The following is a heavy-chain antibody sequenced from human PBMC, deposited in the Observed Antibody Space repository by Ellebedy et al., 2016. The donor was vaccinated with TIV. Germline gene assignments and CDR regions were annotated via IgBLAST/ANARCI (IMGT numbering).Heavy chain of an antibody. CDR3: ARLSIAEAGTRVDY. D-gene: IGHD6-19*01. CDR1: GGSISNYY. Sequence: MPSETLSLTCTVSGGSISNYYWSWIRQHPGKGLEWIGYIYYSGSTYYNPSLKSRVTISVDTSKNQFSLKLSSVTAADTAVYYCARLSIAEAGTRVDYWGQGTLVTVSS. V-gene: IGHV4-59*06. J-gene: IGHJ4*02. CDR2: IYYSGST.